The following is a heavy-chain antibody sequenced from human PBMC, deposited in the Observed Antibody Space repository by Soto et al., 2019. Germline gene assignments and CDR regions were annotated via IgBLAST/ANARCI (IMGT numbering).Heavy chain of an antibody. V-gene: IGHV1-46*03. CDR2: INPSGGST. CDR1: GYTFTSYY. CDR3: ARGHLNWNDKGYNWFDP. J-gene: IGHJ5*02. D-gene: IGHD1-1*01. Sequence: WASVKVSCKASGYTFTSYYMHWVRQAPGQGLEWMGIINPSGGSTSYAQKFQGRVTMTRDTSTSTVYMELSSLRSEDTAVYYCARGHLNWNDKGYNWFDPWGQGTLVTVSS.